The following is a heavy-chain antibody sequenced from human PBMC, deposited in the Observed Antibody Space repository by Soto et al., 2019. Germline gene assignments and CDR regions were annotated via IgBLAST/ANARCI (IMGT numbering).Heavy chain of an antibody. Sequence: AAGFNIVNFCSRRIRKTQGKGLEWVAVISYDGRNKYYADSVKGRFTISRDNSKNTLYLQMNSLRAEDTAVYYCARGVSYGSGSSFDYWGQGTLVTVSS. CDR3: ARGVSYGSGSSFDY. V-gene: IGHV3-30*04. D-gene: IGHD3-10*01. J-gene: IGHJ4*02. CDR1: GFNIVNFC. CDR2: ISYDGRNK.